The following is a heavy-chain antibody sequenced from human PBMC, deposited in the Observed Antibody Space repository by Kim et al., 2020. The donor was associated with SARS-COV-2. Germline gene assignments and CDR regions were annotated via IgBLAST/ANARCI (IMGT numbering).Heavy chain of an antibody. J-gene: IGHJ4*02. Sequence: NYAQKFQGRVTITADESTSTAYMELSSLGSEDTAVYYCARSAGYSSSWYYWGQGTLVTVSS. D-gene: IGHD6-13*01. CDR3: ARSAGYSSSWYY. V-gene: IGHV1-69*01.